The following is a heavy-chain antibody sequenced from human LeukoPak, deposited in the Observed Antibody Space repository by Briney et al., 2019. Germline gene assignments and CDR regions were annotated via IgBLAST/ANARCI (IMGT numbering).Heavy chain of an antibody. J-gene: IGHJ4*02. CDR1: GVTFSDHF. V-gene: IGHV3-23*01. CDR3: AKDTPRPPSY. Sequence: PGGSLRLSCAASGVTFSDHFVDWVRQAPGKGLEWVSGISGSADTTYSADSVKGRFTISRDNSKNTLFLQMNSLRADDTAVYYCAKDTPRPPSYWGQGTLVTVSS. CDR2: ISGSADTT.